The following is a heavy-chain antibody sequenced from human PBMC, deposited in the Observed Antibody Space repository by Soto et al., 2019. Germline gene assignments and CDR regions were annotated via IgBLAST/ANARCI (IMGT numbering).Heavy chain of an antibody. D-gene: IGHD6-13*01. V-gene: IGHV1-18*01. CDR1: GYTFTSYV. CDR3: ASYREQLVLYGMDV. Sequence: QVQLEQSGAEVKKPGASVKVSCKASGYTFTSYVISWVRQAPGQGLEWMGWISAYNGNTNYAQKLQGRVTMTTDTSTSTAYMELRSLRSDDTAVYYCASYREQLVLYGMDVWGQGTTVTVSS. J-gene: IGHJ6*02. CDR2: ISAYNGNT.